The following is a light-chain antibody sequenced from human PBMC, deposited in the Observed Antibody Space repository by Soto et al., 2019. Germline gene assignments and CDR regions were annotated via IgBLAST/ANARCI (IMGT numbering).Light chain of an antibody. CDR2: GAS. CDR1: QSVSSN. J-gene: IGKJ1*01. V-gene: IGKV3-15*01. Sequence: EIVMTQSPATLSVSPGERATLSCRASQSVSSNLVWYQQKPGQAPRLLIYGASTRATGIPARFSGSGSGTAFTLTISSLQSEDFAVYYCQQYNNWPFPSWTFGQGTKVEIK. CDR3: QQYNNWPFPSWT.